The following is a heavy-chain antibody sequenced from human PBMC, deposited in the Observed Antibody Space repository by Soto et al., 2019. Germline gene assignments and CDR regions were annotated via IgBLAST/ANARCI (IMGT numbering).Heavy chain of an antibody. CDR1: GFTFNTYG. J-gene: IGHJ6*02. CDR2: IGSAGDT. V-gene: IGHV3-13*01. CDR3: AREGRGFAGGLDV. Sequence: GGSLRLSCAASGFTFNTYGMRWVRQVTGKGLGWVSLIGSAGDTYYSDSVKGRFAISRENAKNSLYLQMNSLRAGDTAVYYCAREGRGFAGGLDVWGQGTTVTVSS. D-gene: IGHD3-10*01.